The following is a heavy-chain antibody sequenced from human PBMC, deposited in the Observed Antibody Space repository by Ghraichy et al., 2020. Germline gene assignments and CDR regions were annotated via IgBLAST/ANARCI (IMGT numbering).Heavy chain of an antibody. Sequence: GGSLRLSCAASRFTFSGYWMSWVRPAPGKGLEWVANIKKDGSERYSVDSVQGRFTISRANAKNSLYLQMNNMRAEDTAVYSCAKDLGSGWCFDYCGQGTPVTVSS. J-gene: IGHJ4*02. CDR3: AKDLGSGWCFDY. CDR1: RFTFSGYW. V-gene: IGHV3-7*01. CDR2: IKKDGSER. D-gene: IGHD6-19*01.